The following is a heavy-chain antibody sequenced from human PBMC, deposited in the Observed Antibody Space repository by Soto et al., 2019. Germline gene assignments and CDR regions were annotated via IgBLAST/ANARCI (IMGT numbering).Heavy chain of an antibody. D-gene: IGHD5-12*01. CDR3: ATSKGYSGYDFDY. J-gene: IGHJ4*02. CDR1: GFTFSSYS. CDR2: ISSSSSYI. V-gene: IGHV3-21*01. Sequence: NPGGSLRLSCAASGFTFSSYSMNWVRQAPGKGLEWVSSISSSSSYIYYADSVKGRFTISRDNAKNSLYLQMNSLRAEDTAVYYWATSKGYSGYDFDYGGQGPLAPVSS.